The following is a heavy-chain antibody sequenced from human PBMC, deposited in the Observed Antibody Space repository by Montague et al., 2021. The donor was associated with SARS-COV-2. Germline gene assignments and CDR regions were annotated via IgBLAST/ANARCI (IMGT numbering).Heavy chain of an antibody. V-gene: IGHV3-66*01. CDR1: GFTVSSTY. Sequence: SLRLSCPASGFTVSSTYMNWVRQVPGKGLEWVSSISSSSVTYSADSLKGRFTISSDNSKNTVYLQMNSLRAEDTAVYFCARESSQFFGSGPLDYRSQGSLVTVSS. CDR2: ISSSSVT. J-gene: IGHJ4*02. CDR3: ARESSQFFGSGPLDY. D-gene: IGHD3-10*01.